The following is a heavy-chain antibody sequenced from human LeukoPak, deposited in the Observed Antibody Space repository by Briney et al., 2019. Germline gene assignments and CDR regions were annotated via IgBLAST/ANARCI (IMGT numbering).Heavy chain of an antibody. CDR1: GFTFSDYY. J-gene: IGHJ4*02. CDR2: ISSSGSTI. CDR3: AGELDYGDSYSFDY. Sequence: PGGSLRLSCAASGFTFSDYYMSWIRQAPGKGLEWVSYISSSGSTIYYADSVKGRFTISRDNAKNSLYLQMNSLRAEDTAVYYCAGELDYGDSYSFDYWGQGTLVTVSS. V-gene: IGHV3-11*01. D-gene: IGHD4-17*01.